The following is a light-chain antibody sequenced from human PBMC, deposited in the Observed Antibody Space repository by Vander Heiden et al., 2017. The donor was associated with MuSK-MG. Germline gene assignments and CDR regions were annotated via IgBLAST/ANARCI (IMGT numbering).Light chain of an antibody. Sequence: DIQMTQSPSTLSASVGDRVTITCRASQSISSWLAWYQQKPGKAPKLLIYKASSLESGVPSRFSGSGYGTEFTLTISSRQPDDFATYYCQQYNSYPCVTFGHGTKVDIK. CDR3: QQYNSYPCVT. V-gene: IGKV1-5*03. CDR2: KAS. J-gene: IGKJ3*01. CDR1: QSISSW.